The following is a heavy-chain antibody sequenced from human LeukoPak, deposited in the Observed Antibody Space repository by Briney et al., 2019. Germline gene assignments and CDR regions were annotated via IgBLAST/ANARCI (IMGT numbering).Heavy chain of an antibody. D-gene: IGHD3-22*01. CDR3: ARDSSGYSAFWFDP. CDR1: GGTFSSYA. CDR2: IIPIFGTA. V-gene: IGHV1-69*13. J-gene: IGHJ5*02. Sequence: ASVKVSCKASGGTFSSYAIIWVRQAPGQGLEWMGGIIPIFGTANYAQKFQGRVTITADESTSTAYMELSSLRSEDTAVYYCARDSSGYSAFWFDPWRQGTLVTVSS.